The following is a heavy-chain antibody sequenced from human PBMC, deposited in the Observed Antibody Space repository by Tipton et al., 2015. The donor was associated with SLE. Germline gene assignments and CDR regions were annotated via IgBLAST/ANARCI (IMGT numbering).Heavy chain of an antibody. J-gene: IGHJ6*02. V-gene: IGHV4-61*02. CDR1: GGSISSGSYY. Sequence: TLSLTCTVSGGSISSGSYYWSWIRQPAGEGLEWIGRIYTSGSTNYNPSLKSRVTMSVDTSKNQFSLKLSSVTAADTAVYYCARDPWGYCSSTSCRDYYGMDVWGQVTTVPFPS. CDR2: IYTSGST. D-gene: IGHD2-2*01. CDR3: ARDPWGYCSSTSCRDYYGMDV.